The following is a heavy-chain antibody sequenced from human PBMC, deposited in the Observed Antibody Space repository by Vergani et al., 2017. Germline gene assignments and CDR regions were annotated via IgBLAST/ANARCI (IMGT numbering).Heavy chain of an antibody. CDR3: ARRPWDGYNYCAAFDI. Sequence: QVQLVQSGAEVRKPGSSVKVSCKASGGTFSSYAISWVRQAPGQGLEWMGGIIPIFGTANYAQKFQGRVTITADESTSTSYMELSSLRSEDTAVYYCARRPWDGYNYCAAFDIWGQGTMVTVSS. V-gene: IGHV1-69*01. CDR2: IIPIFGTA. CDR1: GGTFSSYA. D-gene: IGHD5-24*01. J-gene: IGHJ3*02.